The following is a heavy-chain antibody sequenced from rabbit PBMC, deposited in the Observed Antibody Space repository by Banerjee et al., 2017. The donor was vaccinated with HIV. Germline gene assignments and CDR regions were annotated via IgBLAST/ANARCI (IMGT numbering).Heavy chain of an antibody. V-gene: IGHV1S45*01. CDR2: IVTGSGRT. CDR1: GFSFSSSYW. D-gene: IGHD2-1*01. Sequence: QEQLVESGGDLVKPGASLTLTCTASGFSFSSSYWIWWVRHAPGKGLEWIACIVTGSGRTYYASWAKGRFTISKTSSTTVTLQMTSLTAADTATYFCARDLDYDDDGNYDLWGPGTLVTVS. CDR3: ARDLDYDDDGNYDL. J-gene: IGHJ4*01.